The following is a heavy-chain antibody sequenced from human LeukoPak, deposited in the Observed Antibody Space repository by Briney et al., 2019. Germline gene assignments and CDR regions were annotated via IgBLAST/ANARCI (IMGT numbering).Heavy chain of an antibody. Sequence: GSPRLSCAASGFTFRSYEMNWVGQAPGKGLEWVSYITSSGNTIYYADSVKGRFTISRDNSKNTLYLQMNSLRAEDTAVYYCARARFSSSWYSLGYWGQGTLVTVSS. CDR3: ARARFSSSWYSLGY. CDR1: GFTFRSYE. CDR2: ITSSGNTI. D-gene: IGHD6-13*01. J-gene: IGHJ4*02. V-gene: IGHV3-48*03.